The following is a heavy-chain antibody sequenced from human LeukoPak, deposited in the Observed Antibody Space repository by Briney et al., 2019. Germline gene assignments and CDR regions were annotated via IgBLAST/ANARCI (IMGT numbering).Heavy chain of an antibody. Sequence: GGSLRLSCAASGFTFDDYGMSWVRQAPGKGLEWVSGINWNGGSTGYADSVKGRFTISRDNAKNSLYLQMNSLRAEDTALYYCARSPPRIAVAAAFWDYWGQGTLSPSPQ. J-gene: IGHJ4*02. CDR1: GFTFDDYG. V-gene: IGHV3-20*04. CDR2: INWNGGST. D-gene: IGHD6-19*01. CDR3: ARSPPRIAVAAAFWDY.